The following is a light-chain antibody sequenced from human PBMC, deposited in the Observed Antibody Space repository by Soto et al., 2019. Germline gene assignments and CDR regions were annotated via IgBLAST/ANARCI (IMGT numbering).Light chain of an antibody. J-gene: IGKJ1*01. CDR1: RGVGSD. CDR3: PQYPSYPWP. CDR2: AAF. Sequence: QRTQSPSSLSASLGDRIIIPCRASRGVGSDVSWYQQKPGQAAKLLFYAAFNLYTGVPSRFSGSRSGTEFTLTIRSLEPVDFALYYCPQYPSYPWPFAQGT. V-gene: IGKV1-6*01.